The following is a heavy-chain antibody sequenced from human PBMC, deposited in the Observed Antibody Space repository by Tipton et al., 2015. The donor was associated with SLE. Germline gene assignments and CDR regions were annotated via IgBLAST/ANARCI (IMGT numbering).Heavy chain of an antibody. J-gene: IGHJ4*02. D-gene: IGHD6-13*01. CDR1: GGSISSHY. Sequence: TLSLTCTVSGGSISSHYWSWIRQPPGKGLEWIGYIYYSGSTNYNPSLKSRVTISVDTSKNQFSLKLSSVTAADTAVYYCARFIAAAGSFDYWGQGTLVTVSS. CDR2: IYYSGST. V-gene: IGHV4-59*11. CDR3: ARFIAAAGSFDY.